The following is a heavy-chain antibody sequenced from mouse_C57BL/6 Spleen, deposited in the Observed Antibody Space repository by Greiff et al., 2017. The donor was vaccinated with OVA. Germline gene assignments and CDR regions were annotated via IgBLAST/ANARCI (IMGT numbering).Heavy chain of an antibody. CDR2: INPGSGGT. CDR1: GYAFTNYL. D-gene: IGHD4-1*01. J-gene: IGHJ4*01. CDR3: ARDWVQYYYAMDY. V-gene: IGHV1-54*01. Sequence: QVQLKESGAELVRPGTSVKVSCKASGYAFTNYLIEWVKQRPGQGLEWIGVINPGSGGTNYNEKFKGKATLTADKSSSTAYMQLSSLTSEDSAVYFCARDWVQYYYAMDYWGQGTSVTVSS.